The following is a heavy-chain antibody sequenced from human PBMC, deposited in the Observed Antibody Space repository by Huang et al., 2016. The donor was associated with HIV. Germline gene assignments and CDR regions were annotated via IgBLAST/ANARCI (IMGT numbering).Heavy chain of an antibody. J-gene: IGHJ2*01. D-gene: IGHD3-10*01. Sequence: ELQLVESGGGFVQPGGSLRLSCAASGYTLRDHWMHWVRQAPGKGVCWVSSMNRDGRSTTDADSVKGRFTISRDNAKNTLYLQMKGLRVEDTAVYYCTRVAAGDWYFDLWGRGTLVTVSA. V-gene: IGHV3-74*01. CDR3: TRVAAGDWYFDL. CDR1: GYTLRDHW. CDR2: MNRDGRST.